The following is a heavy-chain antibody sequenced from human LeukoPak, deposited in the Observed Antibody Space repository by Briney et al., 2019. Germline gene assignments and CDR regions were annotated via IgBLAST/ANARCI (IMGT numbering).Heavy chain of an antibody. CDR1: GFTFSDYY. CDR3: ARDKARYYDSSPVGY. Sequence: GSLRLSCAASGFTFSDYYMSWIRQAPGKGLEWVSYISSSGSTIYYADSVKGRFTISRDNAKNSLYLQMNSLRAEDTAVYYCARDKARYYDSSPVGYWGQGTLVTVSS. V-gene: IGHV3-11*01. CDR2: ISSSGSTI. D-gene: IGHD3-22*01. J-gene: IGHJ4*02.